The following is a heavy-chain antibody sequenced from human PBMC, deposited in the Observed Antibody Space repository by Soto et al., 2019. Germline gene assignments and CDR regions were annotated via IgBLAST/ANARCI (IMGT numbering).Heavy chain of an antibody. D-gene: IGHD6-19*01. Sequence: QVQLVQSGAEVKKPGSSVKVSCTASGGAFSSYAINWVRQAPGQGLEWMGGIIPFFGTTNYAQRFPGRVPTKPYDYTNDADMELTAVTADEKDLYDCARAGLVLSISGMDVWGQGTKVTVSS. V-gene: IGHV1-69*01. CDR2: IIPFFGTT. J-gene: IGHJ6*02. CDR3: ARAGLVLSISGMDV. CDR1: GGAFSSYA.